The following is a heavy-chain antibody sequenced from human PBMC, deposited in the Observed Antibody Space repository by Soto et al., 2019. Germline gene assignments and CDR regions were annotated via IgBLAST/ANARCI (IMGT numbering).Heavy chain of an antibody. Sequence: QLQLQESGSGLVKPSQTLSLTCAVSGGSISSGGYSWSWIRQPPGKGLEWIGYIYHSGSTYYNPSLKSRVTISVDRSMNQFSLKLGSVTAADTAVYYCASAQQLVRNYWGQGTLVTVSS. CDR3: ASAQQLVRNY. CDR1: GGSISSGGYS. V-gene: IGHV4-30-2*01. D-gene: IGHD6-13*01. CDR2: IYHSGST. J-gene: IGHJ4*02.